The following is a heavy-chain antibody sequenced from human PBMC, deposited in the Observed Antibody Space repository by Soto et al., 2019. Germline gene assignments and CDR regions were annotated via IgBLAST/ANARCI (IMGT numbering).Heavy chain of an antibody. D-gene: IGHD3-3*01. V-gene: IGHV3-30-3*01. Sequence: PGGSLRLSCAASGFTFSSYAMHWVRQAPGKGLEWVAVISYDGSNKYYADSVKGRFTISRDNSKNTLYLQMNSLRAEDTAVYYCARDLRVYDFWSGFRNYYYYGMDVWGQGTTVTV. CDR1: GFTFSSYA. J-gene: IGHJ6*02. CDR3: ARDLRVYDFWSGFRNYYYYGMDV. CDR2: ISYDGSNK.